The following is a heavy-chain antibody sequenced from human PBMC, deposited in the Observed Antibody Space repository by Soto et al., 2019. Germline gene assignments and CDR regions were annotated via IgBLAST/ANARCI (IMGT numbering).Heavy chain of an antibody. CDR1: GFPFRSSS. CDR3: ARDLGEASAI. V-gene: IGHV3-21*01. D-gene: IGHD3-10*01. J-gene: IGHJ4*02. CDR2: ISSSSYI. Sequence: PGGSLRLSCAASGFPFRSSSLNWVRQAPGKGLEWVSSISSSSYIYYAGSVKGRFTISRDNAKNSLYLQMNSLRADDTAVYYCARDLGEASAIWGQGTLVTVSS.